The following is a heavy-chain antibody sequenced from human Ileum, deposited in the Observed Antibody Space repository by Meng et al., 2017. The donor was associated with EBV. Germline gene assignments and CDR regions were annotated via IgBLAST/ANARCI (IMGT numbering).Heavy chain of an antibody. J-gene: IGHJ2*01. CDR3: ARDSRHCTSASCYSWYFDL. V-gene: IGHV1-2*06. CDR1: GYTFTGYY. Sequence: QVQLVQSGAEVKKPGASGKFSCKASGYTFTGYYMHWVRQAPGQGLEWMGRINPNSGATEYAQNFQGRVTMTRDTSISTAYMELSRLRSDDTAVYYCARDSRHCTSASCYSWYFDLWGRGTLGTVSS. D-gene: IGHD2-2*02. CDR2: INPNSGAT.